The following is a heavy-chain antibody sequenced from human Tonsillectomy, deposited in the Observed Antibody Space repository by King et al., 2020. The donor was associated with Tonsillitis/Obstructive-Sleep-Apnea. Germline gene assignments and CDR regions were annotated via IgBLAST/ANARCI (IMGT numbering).Heavy chain of an antibody. J-gene: IGHJ6*03. V-gene: IGHV2-70*11. CDR3: ARSNQTRGYSYGRDYYYYYMDV. Sequence: VTLKESGPALVKPTQTLTLTCTFSGFSLSTSGMCVSWIRQPPGKALEWLARIHWDDDKYYTTSLKTRLTLSKDTSKNQVVLAMTNVDPVDTATYYCARSNQTRGYSYGRDYYYYYMDVWGKGTTVTVSS. D-gene: IGHD5-18*01. CDR1: GFSLSTSGMC. CDR2: IHWDDDK.